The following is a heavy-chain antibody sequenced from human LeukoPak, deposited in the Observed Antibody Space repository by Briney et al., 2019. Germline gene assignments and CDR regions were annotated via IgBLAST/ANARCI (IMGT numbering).Heavy chain of an antibody. Sequence: SETLSLTCTVSGGSISSYYWSWIRQPAGKGLEWIGRIYTSGSTNYNPSLKSRVTISVDTSKNQFSLKLSSVTAADTAVYYCARDDGVVPAAPNWFDPWGQGTLVTVSS. D-gene: IGHD2-2*01. CDR2: IYTSGST. V-gene: IGHV4-4*07. CDR1: GGSISSYY. J-gene: IGHJ5*02. CDR3: ARDDGVVPAAPNWFDP.